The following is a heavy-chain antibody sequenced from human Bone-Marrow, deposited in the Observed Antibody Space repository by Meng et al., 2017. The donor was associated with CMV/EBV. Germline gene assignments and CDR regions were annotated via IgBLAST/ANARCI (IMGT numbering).Heavy chain of an antibody. D-gene: IGHD3-3*01. CDR3: ARESLGVWSGYYYYYGMDV. CDR1: GFTFSSYE. J-gene: IGHJ6*02. CDR2: ISSSGSTI. Sequence: GGSLRLSCAASGFTFSSYEMNWVRQAPGKGLEWVSYISSSGSTIYYADSVKGRFTISRDNAKNSLYLQMNSLRAEDTAVYYCARESLGVWSGYYYYYGMDVWGQGTTVTVSS. V-gene: IGHV3-48*03.